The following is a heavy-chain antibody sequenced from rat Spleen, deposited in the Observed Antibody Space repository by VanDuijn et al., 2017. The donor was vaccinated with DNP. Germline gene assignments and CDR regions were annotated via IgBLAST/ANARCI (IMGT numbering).Heavy chain of an antibody. V-gene: IGHV5-25*01. J-gene: IGHJ2*01. Sequence: EVQLVESGGGLVQPGRSLKLSCAASGFTFSSFYMAWVRQAPTKGLEWVASISDSGGFTCYRDSVKGRFSISRDNVKSTLYLQVNSLRSEDTATYYCTSNPHIRTAAPFDYWGQGVMVTVSS. D-gene: IGHD3-8*01. CDR1: GFTFSSFY. CDR3: TSNPHIRTAAPFDY. CDR2: ISDSGGFT.